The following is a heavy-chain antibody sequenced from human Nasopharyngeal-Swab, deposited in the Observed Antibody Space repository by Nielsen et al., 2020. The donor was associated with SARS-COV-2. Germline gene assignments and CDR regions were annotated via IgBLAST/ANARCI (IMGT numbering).Heavy chain of an antibody. CDR2: ISGSGGST. J-gene: IGHJ6*02. V-gene: IGHV3-23*01. CDR3: AKTDSSGFWRGRPAGYGMDV. D-gene: IGHD3-22*01. Sequence: WIRQPPGKGLEWVSAISGSGGSTYYADSVKGRFTISRDNSKNTLYLQMNSLRAEDTAVYYCAKTDSSGFWRGRPAGYGMDVWGQGTTVTVSS.